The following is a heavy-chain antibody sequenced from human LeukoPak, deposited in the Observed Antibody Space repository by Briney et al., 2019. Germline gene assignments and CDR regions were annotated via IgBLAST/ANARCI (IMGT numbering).Heavy chain of an antibody. Sequence: SETLSLTCTVSCGSISSYYWSWIRQAPGKGLEWIGYIYYSGSTTYNPSLKSRVTISVDTSKNQFSLNLSSVTAADTAVYYCARVDTAGARNAYYFDYWGQGTLVTVSS. J-gene: IGHJ4*02. D-gene: IGHD5-18*01. V-gene: IGHV4-59*01. CDR1: CGSISSYY. CDR3: ARVDTAGARNAYYFDY. CDR2: IYYSGST.